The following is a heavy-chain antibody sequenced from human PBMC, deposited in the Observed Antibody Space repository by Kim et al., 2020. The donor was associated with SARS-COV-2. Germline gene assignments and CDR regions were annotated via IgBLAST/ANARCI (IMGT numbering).Heavy chain of an antibody. Sequence: SGPTLVNPTQTLTLTCSFSGFSLSTSGVAVGWFRQPPGRALEWLALIYWDDDERYGPSLSRRLTITKDTSKNQVVLTMINMDPVDTATYYCAHRLSSRDAYNFRGQGIQVPVSS. D-gene: IGHD3-16*01. CDR2: IYWDDDE. J-gene: IGHJ4*02. CDR1: GFSLSTSGVA. CDR3: AHRLSSRDAYNF. V-gene: IGHV2-5*05.